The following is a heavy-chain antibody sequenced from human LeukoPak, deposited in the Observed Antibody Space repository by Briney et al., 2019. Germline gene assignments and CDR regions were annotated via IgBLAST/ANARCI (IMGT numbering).Heavy chain of an antibody. V-gene: IGHV1-69*13. D-gene: IGHD3-3*01. CDR2: IIPIFGTA. Sequence: SVKVSCKASGGTFSSYAISWVRQAPGQGLEWMGGIIPIFGTANYAQKFQGRVTITADESTSTAYMELSSLRSEDTAVYCCARGVLRFLEWLLYWGQGTLVTVSS. CDR1: GGTFSSYA. J-gene: IGHJ4*02. CDR3: ARGVLRFLEWLLY.